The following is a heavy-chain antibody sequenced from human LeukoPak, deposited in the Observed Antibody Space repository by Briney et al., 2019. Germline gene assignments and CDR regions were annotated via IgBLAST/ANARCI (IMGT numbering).Heavy chain of an antibody. Sequence: PSQTPSLTCTVSGGSISSGDYYWSWIRQPPGKGLEWIGYIYYSGSTYYNPSLKSRVTISVDTSKNQFSLKLSSVTAADTAVYYCARGEWLRAFDYWGQGTLVTVSS. CDR3: ARGEWLRAFDY. V-gene: IGHV4-30-4*08. D-gene: IGHD5-12*01. CDR1: GGSISSGDYY. J-gene: IGHJ4*02. CDR2: IYYSGST.